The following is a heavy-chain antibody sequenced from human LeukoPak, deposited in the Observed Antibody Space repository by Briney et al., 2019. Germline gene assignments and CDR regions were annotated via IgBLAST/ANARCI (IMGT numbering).Heavy chain of an antibody. D-gene: IGHD3-10*01. J-gene: IGHJ4*02. CDR2: IKSKTGGGTT. CDR3: TTDLGYGSGTPSLVY. Sequence: GGFLRLSCAASGFTFSNAWMSWVRQAPGKGLEWVGRIKSKTGGGTTDYAAPVKGRFTISRDDSKNTLYLQMNNLKTEDTAVYYCTTDLGYGSGTPSLVYWGQGTLVTVSS. CDR1: GFTFSNAW. V-gene: IGHV3-15*01.